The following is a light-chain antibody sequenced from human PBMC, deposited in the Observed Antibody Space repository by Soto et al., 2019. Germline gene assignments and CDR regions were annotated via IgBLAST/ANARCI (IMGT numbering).Light chain of an antibody. V-gene: IGKV3-20*01. Sequence: EVWLTQSPGTLSLSPGERATLSCRASQSVSSSYLAWYQQKPGQAPRLLIYGASSRATGIPDRFSGSGSGTDFTLTISRLEPEDFAVYYCQQYGRSPRTFGQGTKVDIK. CDR2: GAS. J-gene: IGKJ1*01. CDR3: QQYGRSPRT. CDR1: QSVSSSY.